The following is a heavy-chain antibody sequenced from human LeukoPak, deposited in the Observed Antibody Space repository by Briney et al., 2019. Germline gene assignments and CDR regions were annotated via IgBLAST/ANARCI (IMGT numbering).Heavy chain of an antibody. CDR2: ISYDGSNK. CDR3: ARVAAGREYYFDY. V-gene: IGHV3-30*04. Sequence: PGGSLRLSCAASGFTFSSYAMHWVRQAPGKGLEWVAVISYDGSNKYHADSVKGRFTISRDNSKNTLYLQMNSLRAEDTAVYYCARVAAGREYYFDYWGQGTLVTVSS. CDR1: GFTFSSYA. D-gene: IGHD6-13*01. J-gene: IGHJ4*02.